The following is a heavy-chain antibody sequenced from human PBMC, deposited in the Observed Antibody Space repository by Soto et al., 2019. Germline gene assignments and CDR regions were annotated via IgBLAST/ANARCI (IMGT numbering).Heavy chain of an antibody. J-gene: IGHJ3*01. Sequence: QVQLVESGGGVVQPGRSLRLSCAASGFTFSSYAMHWVRQAPGKGLEWVAVISYDGSNKYYADSVKGRFNISRHNSNNALYLQINSLRAEDTAVYYCVRGGYSRTEDAFDLWGQGTMVTVST. CDR1: GFTFSSYA. V-gene: IGHV3-30-3*01. CDR3: VRGGYSRTEDAFDL. D-gene: IGHD6-13*01. CDR2: ISYDGSNK.